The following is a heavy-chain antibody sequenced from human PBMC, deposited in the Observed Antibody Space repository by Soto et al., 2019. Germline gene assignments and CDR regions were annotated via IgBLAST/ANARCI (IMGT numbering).Heavy chain of an antibody. V-gene: IGHV4-38-2*01. CDR3: ATVRVQVPGPIGDFDY. Sequence: SETLSLTCVVSGYSISSGFYWGWVRQPPGKGLEWIGSIRHDGNIYYSSSLKSRATISVDTSRNQFSLNLRSVTAADTAVYYCATVRVQVPGPIGDFDYWGQGTLVTVYS. J-gene: IGHJ4*02. CDR2: IRHDGNI. CDR1: GYSISSGFY. D-gene: IGHD6-19*01.